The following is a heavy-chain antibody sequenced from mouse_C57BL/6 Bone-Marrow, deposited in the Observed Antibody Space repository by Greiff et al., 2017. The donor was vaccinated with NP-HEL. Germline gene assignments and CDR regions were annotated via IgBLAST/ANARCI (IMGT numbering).Heavy chain of an antibody. CDR3: ARSNSKGFDY. V-gene: IGHV1-76*01. CDR2: IYPGSGNT. Sequence: QVQLQQSGAELVRPGASVKLSCKASGYTFTDYYINWVKQRPGQGLEWIARIYPGSGNTYYNEKFKGKATLTAEKSSSTAYMQLSSLTSEDSAVYFCARSNSKGFDYWGQGTTLTVSS. CDR1: GYTFTDYY. J-gene: IGHJ2*01. D-gene: IGHD2-5*01.